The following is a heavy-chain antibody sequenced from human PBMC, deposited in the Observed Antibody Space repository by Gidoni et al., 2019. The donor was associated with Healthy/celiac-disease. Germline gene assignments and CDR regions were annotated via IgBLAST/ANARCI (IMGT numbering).Heavy chain of an antibody. V-gene: IGHV3-23*04. Sequence: EVQLVESGRGLVQPGGSLRPSCAASGFPFSSYAMGWVRQAPGKGLEWVSAISGSGGSTYYADSVKGRFTISRDNSKNTLYLQMNSLRAEDTAVYYCAKDQEWLQLENAFDIWGQGTMVTVSS. CDR1: GFPFSSYA. CDR2: ISGSGGST. CDR3: AKDQEWLQLENAFDI. J-gene: IGHJ3*02. D-gene: IGHD5-12*01.